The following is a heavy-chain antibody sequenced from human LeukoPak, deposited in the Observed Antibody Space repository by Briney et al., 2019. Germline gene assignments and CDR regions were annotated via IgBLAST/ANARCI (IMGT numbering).Heavy chain of an antibody. V-gene: IGHV3-30*04. CDR2: VSSDGTYR. CDR3: VRDRLRRPYYFDF. Sequence: GGSLRLSCAASGFTFSSYAMSWVRQAPGKGLEWVALVSSDGTYRHYPDSVKDRFTISRDNSNNTLWLQIDSLRNEDTAVYYCVRDRLRRPYYFDFWGQGALVTVSS. J-gene: IGHJ4*02. D-gene: IGHD3-16*01. CDR1: GFTFSSYA.